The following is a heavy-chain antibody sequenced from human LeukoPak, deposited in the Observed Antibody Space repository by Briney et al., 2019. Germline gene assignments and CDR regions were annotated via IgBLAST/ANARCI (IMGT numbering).Heavy chain of an antibody. CDR3: AKETMDTAMGP. J-gene: IGHJ5*02. CDR1: GFTFDDYA. V-gene: IGHV3-9*01. CDR2: ISWNSGSI. D-gene: IGHD5-18*01. Sequence: GGSLRLSCAASGFTFDDYAMHWVRHAPGKGLEWVSGISWNSGSIGYADSVKGRFTISRDNAKNSLYLQMNSLRAEDTALYYCAKETMDTAMGPWGQGTLVTVSS.